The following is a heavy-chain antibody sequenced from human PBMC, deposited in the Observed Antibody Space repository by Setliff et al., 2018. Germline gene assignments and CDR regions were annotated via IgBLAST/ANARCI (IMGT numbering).Heavy chain of an antibody. V-gene: IGHV3-74*01. D-gene: IGHD5-12*01. CDR1: GFTFSKYW. CDR2: INGDGTIT. CDR3: ARNSMPGPIQEYSNSYFFDS. J-gene: IGHJ4*02. Sequence: GGSLRLSCGASGFTFSKYWMYWVRQVPGKGLVWVSRINGDGTITNYADSVKGRFTISRDNARNLVFLQMNSLGAEDTAIYFCARNSMPGPIQEYSNSYFFDSWGQGTLVTVSS.